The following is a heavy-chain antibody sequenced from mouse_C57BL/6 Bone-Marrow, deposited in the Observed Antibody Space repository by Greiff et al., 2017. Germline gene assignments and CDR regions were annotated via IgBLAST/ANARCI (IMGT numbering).Heavy chain of an antibody. CDR3: RWLGYAMDY. CDR1: GFNIKNTY. D-gene: IGHD2-3*01. J-gene: IGHJ4*01. V-gene: IGHV1-64*01. Sequence: VQLQQSVAELVRPGASVKLSCTASGFNIKNTYMHWVKQRPGQGLEWIGMIHPNSGSTNYNEKFKSKATLTVDKSSSTAYMQLSSLTSEDSAVYYCRWLGYAMDYWGQGTSVTVSS. CDR2: IHPNSGST.